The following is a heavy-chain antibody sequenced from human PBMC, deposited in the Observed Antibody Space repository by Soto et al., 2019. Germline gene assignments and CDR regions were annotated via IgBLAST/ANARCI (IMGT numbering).Heavy chain of an antibody. CDR2: INNGNGDT. CDR1: GINYNTYA. Sequence: QVQLVQSGAEMKKPGASVKVSCKTSGINYNTYAIHWVRQAPGQGLEWMGWINNGNGDTKYSQNFQGRVTLTRDTSASTVYMDVDSLSSEDTGLYFSARAISGYVTWGQGTLVTVSS. V-gene: IGHV1-3*04. D-gene: IGHD5-12*01. CDR3: ARAISGYVT. J-gene: IGHJ1*01.